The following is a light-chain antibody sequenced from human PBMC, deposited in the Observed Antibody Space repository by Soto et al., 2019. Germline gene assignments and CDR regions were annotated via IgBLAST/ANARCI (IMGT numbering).Light chain of an antibody. V-gene: IGLV2-23*01. CDR3: CSFASSTSFNV. Sequence: QSVLTQPASVSGSPGQSITISCTGTSSDVGSSNLVSWYQQHPGKAPKLIIYDGSRRPSGVSGRFSGSKSGNTASLTISGLQAEDEDDYYCCSFASSTSFNVFGTGTKLTVL. CDR2: DGS. CDR1: SSDVGSSNL. J-gene: IGLJ1*01.